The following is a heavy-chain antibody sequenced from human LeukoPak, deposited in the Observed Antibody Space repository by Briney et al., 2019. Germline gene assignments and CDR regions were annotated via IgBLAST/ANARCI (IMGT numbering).Heavy chain of an antibody. CDR2: IYYSGST. V-gene: IGHV4-61*01. J-gene: IGHJ4*02. Sequence: SESLSLTCTVSGGSVSSGSYYWSWIRQPPGKGLEWIGYIYYSGSTNYNPSLKSRVTISVDTSKNQFSLKLSSVTAADTAVYYCARDIDYWGQGTLVTVSS. CDR3: ARDIDY. CDR1: GGSVSSGSYY.